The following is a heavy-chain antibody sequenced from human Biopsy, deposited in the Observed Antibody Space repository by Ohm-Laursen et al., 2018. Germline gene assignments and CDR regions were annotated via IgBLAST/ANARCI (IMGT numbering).Heavy chain of an antibody. V-gene: IGHV3-11*01. D-gene: IGHD3-10*01. J-gene: IGHJ4*02. Sequence: SLRLSCSASGFTFGDYYMSWIRQAPGKGLEWLSYISGSGVTKMYADSVKGRFTVCRDNAKNSLYLEMNNLTVEDTAVYYCATDGAGSYNENWGQGTLVSVSS. CDR2: ISGSGVTK. CDR3: ATDGAGSYNEN. CDR1: GFTFGDYY.